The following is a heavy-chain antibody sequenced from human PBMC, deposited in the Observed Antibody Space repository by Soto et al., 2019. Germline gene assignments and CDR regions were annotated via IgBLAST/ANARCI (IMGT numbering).Heavy chain of an antibody. CDR3: SKEVTSTMVRGVNYYYYYGMDV. J-gene: IGHJ6*02. V-gene: IGHV3-30*18. D-gene: IGHD3-10*01. CDR2: ISYDGSNK. Sequence: GGSLRLSCAASGFTFSSYGMHWVRQAPGKGLEWVAVISYDGSNKYYADSVKGRLTISRDNSKNTLYLQMNSLRGEDTAVYYCSKEVTSTMVRGVNYYYYYGMDVWGQGTTVTVSS. CDR1: GFTFSSYG.